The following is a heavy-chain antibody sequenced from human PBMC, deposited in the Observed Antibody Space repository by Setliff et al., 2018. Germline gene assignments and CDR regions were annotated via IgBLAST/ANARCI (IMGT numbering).Heavy chain of an antibody. J-gene: IGHJ4*02. V-gene: IGHV4-38-2*01. CDR3: ARHVTVYFGSGSSYHPFYLDY. D-gene: IGHD3-10*01. CDR2: IDQTGST. Sequence: PSETLSLTCDVSGFSISRAYYWGWIRQSPGKGLEWVGSIDQTGSTYYGPPLKSRVAMSVDTSTNQFSLTLPSLTAADTAFYYCARHVTVYFGSGSSYHPFYLDYWGQGARVTV. CDR1: GFSISRAYY.